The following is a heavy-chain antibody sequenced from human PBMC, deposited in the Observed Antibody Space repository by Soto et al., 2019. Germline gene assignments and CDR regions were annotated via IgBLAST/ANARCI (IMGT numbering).Heavy chain of an antibody. CDR1: GFTLSSYW. Sequence: GGSLRLSCAASGFTLSSYWMHWVRQVPGKGLVWVSHINNDGSNTNYADSVKGRFTISRDNAKNTLYLQMNSLRAEDTAVYYCARDTSLVFDPWGQGTLVTVSS. CDR3: ARDTSLVFDP. D-gene: IGHD2-8*02. V-gene: IGHV3-74*01. J-gene: IGHJ5*02. CDR2: INNDGSNT.